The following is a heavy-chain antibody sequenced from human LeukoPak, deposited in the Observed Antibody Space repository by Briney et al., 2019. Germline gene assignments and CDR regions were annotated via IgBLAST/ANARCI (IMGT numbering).Heavy chain of an antibody. CDR1: SGSVSNGDYY. V-gene: IGHV4-61*08. D-gene: IGHD3-10*01. CDR2: IYYTGSA. Sequence: SETLSLTCTVSSGSVSNGDYYWSWLRQPPGTALEWIGYIYYTGSAYYNPSLGGRVTLSVDTSKNQFSVKLSSVTAADTAVYYCARSQNYYGSGDYWGQGTLVTVSS. CDR3: ARSQNYYGSGDY. J-gene: IGHJ4*02.